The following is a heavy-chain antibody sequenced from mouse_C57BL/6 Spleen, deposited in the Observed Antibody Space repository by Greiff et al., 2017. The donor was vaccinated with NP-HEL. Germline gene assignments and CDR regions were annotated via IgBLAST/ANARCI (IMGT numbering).Heavy chain of an antibody. D-gene: IGHD3-1*01. V-gene: IGHV5-17*01. CDR2: ISSGSSTL. J-gene: IGHJ2*01. CDR3: ARRADGGSFDS. CDR1: GFTFSDYG. Sequence: EVKLMESGGGLVKPGGSLKLSCAASGFTFSDYGMHWVRQAPEKGLEWVAYISSGSSTLYYADTVKGRFTISRDNAKNTLFLQMTSLRSEDTAFYYCARRADGGSFDSWGQGTTLTVSS.